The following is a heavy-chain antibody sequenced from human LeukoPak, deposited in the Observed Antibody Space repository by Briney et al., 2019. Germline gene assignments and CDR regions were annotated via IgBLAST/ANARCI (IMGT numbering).Heavy chain of an antibody. CDR3: ARNVAGRYFDWLLLNWFDP. CDR2: IYYSGST. J-gene: IGHJ5*02. CDR1: GGSLSSSSYY. Sequence: PSETLSLTCTVSGGSLSSSSYYWGWIRQPPGKGLEWIGSIYYSGSTYYNPSLKSRVTISVDTSKNQFSLKLNSVTAADTAVYYCARNVAGRYFDWLLLNWFDPWGQGTLVTVSS. D-gene: IGHD3-9*01. V-gene: IGHV4-39*07.